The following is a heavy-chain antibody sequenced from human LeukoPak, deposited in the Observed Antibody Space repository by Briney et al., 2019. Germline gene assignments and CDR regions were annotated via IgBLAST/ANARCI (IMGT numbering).Heavy chain of an antibody. CDR3: ARVLLAAHDY. J-gene: IGHJ4*02. CDR1: GGSISSCGYY. CDR2: IYYSGST. V-gene: IGHV4-31*03. Sequence: SETLSLTCTVSGGSISSCGYYWSWIRQHPGKGLEWIGYIYYSGSTYYNPSLKSRVTISVDTSKNQFSLKLSSVTAADTAVYYCARVLLAAHDYWGQGTLVTVSS. D-gene: IGHD6-13*01.